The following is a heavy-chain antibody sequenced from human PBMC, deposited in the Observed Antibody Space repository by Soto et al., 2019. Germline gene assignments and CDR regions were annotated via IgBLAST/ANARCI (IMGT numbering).Heavy chain of an antibody. D-gene: IGHD2-15*01. V-gene: IGHV3-15*01. Sequence: EVQLVESGGGLVKPGGSLRLSCAASGFTFSNAWMSWVRQPPGKGLEWVGRIKSKTDGGTTDYAAPVKGRFTISRVDSKNTLYLQMNSLKTEDTAVYYCTTDLGVYCSGGGCYFPSFPRGYHYYFMDVWGKGTTVTVSS. CDR2: IKSKTDGGTT. J-gene: IGHJ6*04. CDR3: TTDLGVYCSGGGCYFPSFPRGYHYYFMDV. CDR1: GFTFSNAW.